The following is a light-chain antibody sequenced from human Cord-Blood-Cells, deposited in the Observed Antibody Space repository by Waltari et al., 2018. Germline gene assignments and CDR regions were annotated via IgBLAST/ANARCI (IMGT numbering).Light chain of an antibody. CDR3: QQYYSTPIT. CDR2: WAS. Sequence: DIVMTQSPDSLAVSLGVRATINCKYSQSVLYSSNHKNYLAWYQQKPGQPPKLLIYWASTRESGVPDRFSGSGSGTDFTLTISSLQAEDVAVYYCQQYYSTPITFGQGTRLEIK. J-gene: IGKJ5*01. V-gene: IGKV4-1*01. CDR1: QSVLYSSNHKNY.